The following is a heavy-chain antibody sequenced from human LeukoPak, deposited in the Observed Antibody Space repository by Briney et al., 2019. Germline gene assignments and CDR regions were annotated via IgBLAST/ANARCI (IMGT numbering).Heavy chain of an antibody. D-gene: IGHD4-23*01. Sequence: VGPLRLSCAASGFSLWTSRIHWVRQPPGKGLECLSLTNHVGMYTIYADSVKGRFTISTDTSKNTVYLQMNSLRPEDTAVYYCTKGGGISANPLDPWGQGTLVIVSS. V-gene: IGHV3-30*02. CDR1: GFSLWTSR. J-gene: IGHJ5*02. CDR3: TKGGGISANPLDP. CDR2: TNHVGMYT.